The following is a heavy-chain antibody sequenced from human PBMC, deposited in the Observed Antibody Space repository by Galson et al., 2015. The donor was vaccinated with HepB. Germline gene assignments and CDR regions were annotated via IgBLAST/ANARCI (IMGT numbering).Heavy chain of an antibody. CDR3: ARGYSVTSH. Sequence: SLRLSCAASGFTFSSYGMHWVRQAPGKGLEWVAVISYDGSNKYYADSVKGRFTISRDKSQNTLYLQMNSLRAEDTAVYYCARGYSVTSHWGQGARVTVSS. D-gene: IGHD1-1*01. J-gene: IGHJ4*02. CDR1: GFTFSSYG. CDR2: ISYDGSNK. V-gene: IGHV3-30*03.